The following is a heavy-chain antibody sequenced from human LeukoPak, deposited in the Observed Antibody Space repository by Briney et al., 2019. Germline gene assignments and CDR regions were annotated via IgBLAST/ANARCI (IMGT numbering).Heavy chain of an antibody. Sequence: GGSLRLSCAASGFTFSSYGMHWVRQAPGKGLEWVAFIRYDGSNKYYADSVKGRFTISRDNSKNTLYLQMNSLRAEDTAVYYCAKQRVAVAGNYYYMDVWGKGTTVTISS. D-gene: IGHD6-19*01. J-gene: IGHJ6*03. CDR3: AKQRVAVAGNYYYMDV. CDR2: IRYDGSNK. CDR1: GFTFSSYG. V-gene: IGHV3-30*02.